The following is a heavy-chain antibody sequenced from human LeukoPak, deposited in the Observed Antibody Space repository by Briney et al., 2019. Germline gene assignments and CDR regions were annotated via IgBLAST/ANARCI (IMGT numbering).Heavy chain of an antibody. CDR1: GGSISSSNW. Sequence: SGTLSLTCAVSGGSISSSNWWSWVRQPPGKGLEWIGEIYHSGGTNYNPSLKSRVTISVDKSKNQFSLKLSSVTAADTAVYYCARVLITMVRGVIGEEAFDIWGQGTLVTVSS. D-gene: IGHD3-10*01. CDR3: ARVLITMVRGVIGEEAFDI. J-gene: IGHJ4*02. V-gene: IGHV4-4*02. CDR2: IYHSGGT.